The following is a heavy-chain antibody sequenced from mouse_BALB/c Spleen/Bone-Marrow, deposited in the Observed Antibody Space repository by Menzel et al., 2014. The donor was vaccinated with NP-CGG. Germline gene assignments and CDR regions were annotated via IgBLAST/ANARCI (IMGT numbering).Heavy chain of an antibody. CDR2: ISSGSSTI. CDR3: ARSYYGSSYDFDY. D-gene: IGHD1-1*01. CDR1: GFTFSSFG. J-gene: IGHJ2*01. V-gene: IGHV5-17*02. Sequence: EVKLMESGGGLVQPGGSRNLSWAASGFTFSSFGMHWVRQAPEKGLEWVAFISSGSSTIYYADTVKGRFTISRDNPKNTLFLQMTSLRSEDTAMYYCARSYYGSSYDFDYWGQGTTLTVSS.